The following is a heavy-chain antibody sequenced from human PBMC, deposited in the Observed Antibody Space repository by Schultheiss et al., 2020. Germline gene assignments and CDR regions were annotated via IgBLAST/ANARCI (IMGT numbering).Heavy chain of an antibody. D-gene: IGHD6-19*01. Sequence: SETLSLTCTVSGASISTPDYFWSWIRQPPGKDLEWIGIAYYSGFRYYNPSMRSRATISLDTSKNQFSLNLISVTAADTAVYYCAHLEGHSSGSNAFGSWGQGTMVNVS. J-gene: IGHJ3*02. CDR1: GASISTPDYF. V-gene: IGHV4-39*01. CDR3: AHLEGHSSGSNAFGS. CDR2: AYYSGFR.